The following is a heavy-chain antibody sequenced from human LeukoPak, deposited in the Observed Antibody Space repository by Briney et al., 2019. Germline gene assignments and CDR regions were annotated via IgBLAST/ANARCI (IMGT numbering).Heavy chain of an antibody. V-gene: IGHV4-4*07. CDR1: GGSISSYY. J-gene: IGHJ3*02. Sequence: PSETLSLTCTVSGGSISSYYWSWIRQPAGKGLEWIGRIYTSGSTNYNPSLKSRVTISVDTSKNQFSLKLSSVTAADTAVYYCARFMDHIAVAGDDAFDIWGQGTMVTVSS. D-gene: IGHD6-19*01. CDR2: IYTSGST. CDR3: ARFMDHIAVAGDDAFDI.